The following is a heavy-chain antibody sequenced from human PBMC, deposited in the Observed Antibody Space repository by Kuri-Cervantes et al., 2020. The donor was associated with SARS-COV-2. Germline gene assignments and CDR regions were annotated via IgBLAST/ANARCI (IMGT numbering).Heavy chain of an antibody. D-gene: IGHD2-15*01. CDR1: GYTFTSYY. CDR3: ARDRRYCSGGSCYSGYFQH. J-gene: IGHJ1*01. V-gene: IGHV1-46*01. Sequence: ASVKVSCKASGYTFTSYYMHWARQAPGQGLEWMGIINPSGGSTSYAQKFQSRVTMTRDTSTSTVYMELSSLRSEDTAVYYCARDRRYCSGGSCYSGYFQHWGQGTLVTVSS. CDR2: INPSGGST.